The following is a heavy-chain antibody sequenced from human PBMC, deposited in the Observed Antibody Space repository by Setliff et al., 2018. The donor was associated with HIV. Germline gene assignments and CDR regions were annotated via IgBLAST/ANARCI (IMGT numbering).Heavy chain of an antibody. CDR1: GGTFSSYA. V-gene: IGHV1-69*05. Sequence: SVKVSCKASGGTFSSYAISWVRQAPGQGLEWMGGIIPIFGTTNYAQKFQGRVTITTDESTGTAYMELSSLRSEDTAVYYCARGGEVGATSKSGIGAFDIWGQGTMVTVSS. D-gene: IGHD1-26*01. CDR3: ARGGEVGATSKSGIGAFDI. J-gene: IGHJ3*02. CDR2: IIPIFGTT.